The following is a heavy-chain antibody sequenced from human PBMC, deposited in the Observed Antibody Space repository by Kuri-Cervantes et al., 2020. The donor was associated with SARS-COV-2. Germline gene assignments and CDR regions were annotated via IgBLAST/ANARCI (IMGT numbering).Heavy chain of an antibody. J-gene: IGHJ4*02. CDR1: GGSISSGGYS. CDR3: ARDIAVASGYYFDY. Sequence: LRLSCAVSGGSISSGGYSWSWIRQPPGKELEWIGEINHSGSTNYNPSLKSRVTISVDTSKNQFSLKLSSVTAADTAVYYCARDIAVASGYYFDYWGQGTLVTVSS. D-gene: IGHD6-19*01. CDR2: INHSGST. V-gene: IGHV4-30-2*01.